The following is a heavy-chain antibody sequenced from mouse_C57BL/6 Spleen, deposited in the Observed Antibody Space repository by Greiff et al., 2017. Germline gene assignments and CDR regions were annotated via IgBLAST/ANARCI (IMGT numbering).Heavy chain of an antibody. CDR3: AYYGSSPFAY. CDR1: GYTFTSYW. CDR2: IHPNSGST. V-gene: IGHV1-64*01. J-gene: IGHJ3*01. Sequence: QVQLKQSGAELVKPGASVKLSCKASGYTFTSYWMHWVKQRPGQGLEWIGMIHPNSGSTNYNEKFKSKATLTVDKSSSTAYMQLSSLTSEDSAVYYCAYYGSSPFAYWGQGTLVTVSA. D-gene: IGHD1-1*01.